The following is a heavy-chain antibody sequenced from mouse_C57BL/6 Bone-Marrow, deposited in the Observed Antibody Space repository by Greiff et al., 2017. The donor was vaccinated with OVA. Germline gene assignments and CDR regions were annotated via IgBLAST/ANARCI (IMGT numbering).Heavy chain of an antibody. J-gene: IGHJ2*01. V-gene: IGHV5-16*01. D-gene: IGHD1-1*01. CDR3: ARGSSLYYFDY. Sequence: EVQRVESEGGLVQPGSSMKLSCTASGFTFSDYYMAWVRQVPEKGLEWVANINYDGSITYYLDSLKSRFIISRDNAKNILYLQMSSLKSEDTATYYCARGSSLYYFDYWGQGTTLTVSS. CDR2: INYDGSIT. CDR1: GFTFSDYY.